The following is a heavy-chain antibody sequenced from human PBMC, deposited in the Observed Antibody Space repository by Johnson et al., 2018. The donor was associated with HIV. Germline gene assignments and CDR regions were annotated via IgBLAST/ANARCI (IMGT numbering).Heavy chain of an antibody. D-gene: IGHD6-19*01. CDR3: VRDQGSGWPTNAFDI. CDR1: GFTFSDYY. CDR2: ISSSGSTI. J-gene: IGHJ3*02. V-gene: IGHV3-11*04. Sequence: QVQLVESGGGLVKPGGSLRLSCAASGFTFSDYYMSWIRQAPGKGLEWVSYISSSGSTIYYADSVKGRCTISGDNAKNSLYLQMNGLSDEDTADYYCVRDQGSGWPTNAFDIWGRGTRVTVSS.